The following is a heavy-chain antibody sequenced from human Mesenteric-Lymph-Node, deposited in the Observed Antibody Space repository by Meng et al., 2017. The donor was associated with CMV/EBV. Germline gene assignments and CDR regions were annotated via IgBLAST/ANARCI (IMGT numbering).Heavy chain of an antibody. D-gene: IGHD1-1*01. CDR2: INHSGST. CDR1: GASFHGYS. V-gene: IGHV4-34*01. J-gene: IGHJ5*02. CDR3: ARGRRERFTAGGWFDP. Sequence: SGASFHGYSWSWIRQTPGKGLEWVGEINHSGSTDYNPSLKSRVTVSVDTSKNQFSLKLSSVTAADTAVYYCARGRRERFTAGGWFDPWGQGTLVTVSS.